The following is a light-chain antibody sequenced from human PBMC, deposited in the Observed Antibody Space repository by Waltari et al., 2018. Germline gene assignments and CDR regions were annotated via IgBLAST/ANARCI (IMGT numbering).Light chain of an antibody. J-gene: IGKJ1*01. CDR1: PSILYSSNNKNY. CDR2: WAS. CDR3: QQYYSAPWT. V-gene: IGKV4-1*01. Sequence: DIVMTQSPDSLAVSLGARATINCKSSPSILYSSNNKNYLAWFHQKPGQPPKLLIYWASTRQSGVPDRFSGSGSGTDFTLTISSLQAEDVAVYYCQQYYSAPWTFGQGTKVEIK.